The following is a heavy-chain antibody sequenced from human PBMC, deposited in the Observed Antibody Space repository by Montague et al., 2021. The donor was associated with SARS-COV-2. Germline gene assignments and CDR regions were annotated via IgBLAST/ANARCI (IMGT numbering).Heavy chain of an antibody. CDR1: GGSISSYY. J-gene: IGHJ6*02. D-gene: IGHD6-13*01. CDR3: ARAGQQLARYYYYGMDV. CDR2: IYYSGNT. Sequence: SETLSLTCTVSGGSISSYYWSWIRQPPGKGLEWIGYIYYSGNTNYNPSLKSRVTISVDTSKNQFSLKLSSVTAADTAVYYCARAGQQLARYYYYGMDVWGQGTTVTVSS. V-gene: IGHV4-59*01.